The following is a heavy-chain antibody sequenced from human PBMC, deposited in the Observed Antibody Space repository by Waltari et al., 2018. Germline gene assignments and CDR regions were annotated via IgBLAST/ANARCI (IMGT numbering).Heavy chain of an antibody. D-gene: IGHD6-6*01. J-gene: IGHJ4*02. V-gene: IGHV1-69*08. CDR2: IIPIVGTA. CDR3: AQGEAARRQYYFDY. CDR1: GGTFSSYH. Sequence: QVQLVQSGAEVKKPGSSGKGSCKGSGGTFSSYHISSVRQAPGQGLEGMGRIIPIVGTANYAQKFQGRVTITADKSTSTAYMELSSLRSEDTAVYYCAQGEAARRQYYFDYWGQGTLVTVSS.